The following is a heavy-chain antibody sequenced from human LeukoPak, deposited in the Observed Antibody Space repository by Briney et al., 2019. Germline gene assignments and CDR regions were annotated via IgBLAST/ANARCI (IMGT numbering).Heavy chain of an antibody. Sequence: GGSLRLSCAASGFTFSSYSMNWVRQAPGKGLGWVSSISSSSSYIYYADSVKGRFTISRDNAKNSLYLQMNSLRAEDTAVYYCARDPLTTPYGMDVWGQGTTVTVSS. CDR3: ARDPLTTPYGMDV. CDR1: GFTFSSYS. D-gene: IGHD1-1*01. V-gene: IGHV3-21*01. CDR2: ISSSSSYI. J-gene: IGHJ6*02.